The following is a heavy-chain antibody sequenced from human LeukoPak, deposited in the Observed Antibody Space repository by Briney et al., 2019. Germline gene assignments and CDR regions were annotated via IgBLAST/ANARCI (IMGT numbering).Heavy chain of an antibody. CDR2: VSGSGANT. V-gene: IGHV3-23*01. Sequence: PGGSLRLSCAASGFTFSNYGMGWVRQTPGKGLEWLSSVSGSGANTYYADSVKSRFTISRDNAKNSLYLQMNSLRAEDTAVYYCAREGMYYYDSSGYYDYWGQGTLVTVSS. J-gene: IGHJ4*02. D-gene: IGHD3-22*01. CDR3: AREGMYYYDSSGYYDY. CDR1: GFTFSNYG.